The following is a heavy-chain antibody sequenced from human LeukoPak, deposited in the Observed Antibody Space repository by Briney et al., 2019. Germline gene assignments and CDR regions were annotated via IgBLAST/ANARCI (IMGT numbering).Heavy chain of an antibody. D-gene: IGHD3-10*01. Sequence: ASVKVSCKASGYTFTGYYMHWVRQAPGQGLEWMGWINPNSGDTNYAQKFQGRVTMTRDTSISTAYMELSRLRSDDTAVYNCARGTGESDAFDIWGQRTMVTASS. CDR1: GYTFTGYY. CDR2: INPNSGDT. V-gene: IGHV1-2*02. CDR3: ARGTGESDAFDI. J-gene: IGHJ3*02.